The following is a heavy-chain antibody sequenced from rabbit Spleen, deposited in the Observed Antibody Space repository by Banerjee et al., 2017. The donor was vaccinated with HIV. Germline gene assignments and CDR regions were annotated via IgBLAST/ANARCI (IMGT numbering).Heavy chain of an antibody. CDR2: IYTGSGNT. J-gene: IGHJ6*01. Sequence: QEQLEESGGDLVKPGASLTLTCIASGVSFSASSYMCWVRQAPGKGLEWIACIYTGSGNTYSATWAKGRFTISKTSSTTVTLQMTSLTAADTATYFCARDTGTSFSTYGMDLWGQGTLVTVS. CDR1: GVSFSASSY. D-gene: IGHD8-1*01. CDR3: ARDTGTSFSTYGMDL. V-gene: IGHV1S45*01.